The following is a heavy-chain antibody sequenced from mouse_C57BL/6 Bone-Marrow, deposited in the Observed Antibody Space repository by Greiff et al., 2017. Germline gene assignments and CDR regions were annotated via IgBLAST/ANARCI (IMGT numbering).Heavy chain of an antibody. CDR3: AKGDLYLIYFYACAY. Sequence: EVQLQQSGPELVKPGASVQMSCKASGYTFTDYNMHWVKQSHGKSLEWIGYINPNNGGTSYNQQFKGKATLTVNKSYSTAYMALRSLTSEDSAVYYFAKGDLYLIYFYACAYWGHGDSVTVS. D-gene: IGHD2-13*01. CDR2: INPNNGGT. V-gene: IGHV1-22*01. CDR1: GYTFTDYN. J-gene: IGHJ4*01.